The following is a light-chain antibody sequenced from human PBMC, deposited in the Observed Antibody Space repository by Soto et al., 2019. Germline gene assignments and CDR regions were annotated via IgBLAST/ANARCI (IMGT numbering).Light chain of an antibody. J-gene: IGKJ1*01. CDR2: DAS. Sequence: EIVVTQSPATLSLSPGERATLSCRASQSVSSHLAWYQQKPGQAPRLLIYDASNRATCIPARFSGSGSGTDFTLTISSLEPEDFAVYYCQQRANWWTFGQGTKVEVK. CDR1: QSVSSH. V-gene: IGKV3-11*01. CDR3: QQRANWWT.